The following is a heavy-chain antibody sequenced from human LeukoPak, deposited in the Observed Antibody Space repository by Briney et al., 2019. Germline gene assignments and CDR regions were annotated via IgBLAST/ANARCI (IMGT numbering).Heavy chain of an antibody. CDR3: ARGRSDYYDSSGYYYYY. V-gene: IGHV3-30-3*01. CDR1: GFTFSSYA. CDR2: ISYDGSNK. D-gene: IGHD3-22*01. Sequence: GGSLRLSCAASGFTFSSYAMHWVRQAPGKGLEWVAVISYDGSNKYYADSVKGRFTISRDNSKNTLYLQMDSLRAEDTAVYYCARGRSDYYDSSGYYYYYWGQGTLVTVSS. J-gene: IGHJ4*02.